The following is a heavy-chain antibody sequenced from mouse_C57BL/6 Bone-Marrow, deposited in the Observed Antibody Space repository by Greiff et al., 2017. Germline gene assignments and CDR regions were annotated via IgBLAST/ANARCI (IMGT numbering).Heavy chain of an antibody. D-gene: IGHD2-4*01. Sequence: QVQLQQPGAELVKPGASVKMSCKASGYTFTSYWITWVKQRPGQGLEWIGDISPGSGSTNYNEKFKSKATLTVDTSSSTAYMQLSSLTSEDSAVYYCASGGYDYDRGFAYWGQGTLVTVSA. CDR1: GYTFTSYW. CDR3: ASGGYDYDRGFAY. CDR2: ISPGSGST. J-gene: IGHJ3*01. V-gene: IGHV1-55*01.